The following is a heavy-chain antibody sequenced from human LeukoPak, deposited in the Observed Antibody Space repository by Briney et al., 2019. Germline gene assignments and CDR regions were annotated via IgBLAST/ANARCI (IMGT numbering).Heavy chain of an antibody. D-gene: IGHD1-1*01. CDR2: IKQDESEK. J-gene: IGHJ4*02. CDR1: GFTFSSYW. V-gene: IGHV3-7*01. CDR3: ARDKIEGPTKLDY. Sequence: SGGSLRLSCAASGFTFSSYWMSWVRQASGKGLEWVANIKQDESEKYYVDSVKGRFTISRDNANNSLYLQMNSLRAEDTAVYYCARDKIEGPTKLDYWGQGILVTVSS.